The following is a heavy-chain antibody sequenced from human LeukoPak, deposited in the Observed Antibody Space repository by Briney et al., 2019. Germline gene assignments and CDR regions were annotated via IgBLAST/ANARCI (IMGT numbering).Heavy chain of an antibody. CDR3: ARRVLVAIRDAFDI. D-gene: IGHD2-2*02. CDR2: IYHSGST. CDR1: AYSINSGYY. J-gene: IGHJ3*02. V-gene: IGHV4-38-2*02. Sequence: SETLSLTCTVSAYSINSGYYWGWIRQPPGKGLEWIGSIYHSGSTYYNPSLKSRVTISVDTSKNQFSLKLSSVTAADTAVYYCARRVLVAIRDAFDIWGQGTMVTVSS.